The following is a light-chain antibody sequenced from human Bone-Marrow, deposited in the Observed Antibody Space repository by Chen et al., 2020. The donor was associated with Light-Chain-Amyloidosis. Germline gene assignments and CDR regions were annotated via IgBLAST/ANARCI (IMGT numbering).Light chain of an antibody. V-gene: IGLV2-14*01. CDR3: SSYTITNTLV. CDR1: SSDVGGDNH. CDR2: EVT. J-gene: IGLJ1*01. Sequence: QSALTQPASVSGSPGQSITISCTGTSSDVGGDNHVSWYQQHPDKAPTLMIYEVTNRPSWVPYRLSGSKSDKTASLTISGLQTEDEADYFCSSYTITNTLVFGSGTRVNAL.